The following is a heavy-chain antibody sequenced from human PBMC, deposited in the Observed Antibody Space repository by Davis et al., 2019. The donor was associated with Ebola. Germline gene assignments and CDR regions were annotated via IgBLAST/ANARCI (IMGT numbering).Heavy chain of an antibody. CDR1: GFIFSNYW. Sequence: GESLKISCAASGFIFSNYWMSWVRQAPGKGLEWVANITQDGSEPKSVDSVKGRFTISRDNANNSLFLQMNNLRAEDTATYYCVRFFFDLWGQGALVTVSS. J-gene: IGHJ4*02. V-gene: IGHV3-7*03. CDR3: VRFFFDL. CDR2: ITQDGSEP.